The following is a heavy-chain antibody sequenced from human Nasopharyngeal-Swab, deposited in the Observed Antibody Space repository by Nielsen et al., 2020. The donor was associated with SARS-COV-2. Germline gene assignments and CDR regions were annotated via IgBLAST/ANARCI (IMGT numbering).Heavy chain of an antibody. J-gene: IGHJ4*02. CDR1: GFTFSSYS. CDR3: ARGRFFDY. Sequence: GESLKISCAASGFTFSSYSMNWVRQAPGKGLEWVSSISSSSSYIYYADLVKGRFTISRDNAKNSLYLQMNSLRAEDTAVYYCARGRFFDYWGQGTLVTVSS. V-gene: IGHV3-21*01. CDR2: ISSSSSYI.